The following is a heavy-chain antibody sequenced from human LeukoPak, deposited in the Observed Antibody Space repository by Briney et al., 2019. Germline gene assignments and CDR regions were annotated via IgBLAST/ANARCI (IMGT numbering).Heavy chain of an antibody. Sequence: GGSLRLSCAASGFTFSSFAMTWVRQAPGKGLEWVAVIWYDGSNKYYADSVKGRFTISRDNSKNTLYLQMNSLRAEDTAVYYCARDRGHGGNSGHFDYWGRGTLVTVSS. CDR1: GFTFSSFA. CDR3: ARDRGHGGNSGHFDY. J-gene: IGHJ4*02. V-gene: IGHV3-33*08. D-gene: IGHD4-23*01. CDR2: IWYDGSNK.